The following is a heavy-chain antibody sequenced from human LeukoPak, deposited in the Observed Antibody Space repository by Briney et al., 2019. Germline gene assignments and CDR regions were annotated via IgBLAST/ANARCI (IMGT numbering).Heavy chain of an antibody. Sequence: SETLSLTCTVSGGSISSYYWSWIRQPPGKGLEWIGYIYHSGSTDYNPSLKRRVTISVDTSKSQFSLKLTSVTAADTAVYYCATLTTVVTAYYFDYWGQGTLVTVSS. D-gene: IGHD4-23*01. CDR3: ATLTTVVTAYYFDY. J-gene: IGHJ4*02. V-gene: IGHV4-4*09. CDR2: IYHSGST. CDR1: GGSISSYY.